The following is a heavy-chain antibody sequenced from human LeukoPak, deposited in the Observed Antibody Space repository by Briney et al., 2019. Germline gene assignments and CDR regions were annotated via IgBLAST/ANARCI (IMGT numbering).Heavy chain of an antibody. D-gene: IGHD4-11*01. CDR1: GGTFNSYT. J-gene: IGHJ5*02. V-gene: IGHV1-69*06. CDR3: ARGIYSNYEGPRFDP. CDR2: TIPIFGTP. Sequence: ASVKVSCKASGGTFNSYTISWVRQAPGQGLEWMGGTIPIFGTPSYAQKFQGRVTITADKSTSTAYMELSSLRSEDTAVYYCARGIYSNYEGPRFDPWGQGTLVTVSS.